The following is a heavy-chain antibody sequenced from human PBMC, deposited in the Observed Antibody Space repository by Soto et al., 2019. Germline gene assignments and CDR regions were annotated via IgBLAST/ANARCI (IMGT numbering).Heavy chain of an antibody. CDR1: GDSINSYY. V-gene: IGHV4-59*01. Sequence: QVHLQESGPGLVKPSETLSLTCSVSGDSINSYYWNWIRQPPGKGLEWIGYIYYTGNTNYNPSLKRRVIISLDMSKNQFSLSLSSVTAADTAVYYCARSGNNWFDPWGQGTLVTVSS. J-gene: IGHJ5*02. CDR3: ARSGNNWFDP. CDR2: IYYTGNT.